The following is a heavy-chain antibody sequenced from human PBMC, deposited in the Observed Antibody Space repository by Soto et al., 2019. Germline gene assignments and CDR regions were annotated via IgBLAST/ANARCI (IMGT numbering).Heavy chain of an antibody. CDR2: IYYSGST. D-gene: IGHD3-22*01. V-gene: IGHV4-31*03. J-gene: IGHJ4*02. CDR3: ARGISTYYSSCYYG. CDR1: VVSISSGGYY. Sequence: PWETLSLTCTFSVVSISSGGYYCSWIRQHPWKGLEWIGYIYYSGSTYYNPSLKSRVTISVDTSKNQFSLKLSSVTAADTPVYSCARGISTYYSSCYYGWGQGTLVTVSS.